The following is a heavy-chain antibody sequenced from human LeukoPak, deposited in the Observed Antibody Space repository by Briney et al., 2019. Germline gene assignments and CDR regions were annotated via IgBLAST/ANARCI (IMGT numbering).Heavy chain of an antibody. J-gene: IGHJ3*02. D-gene: IGHD6-13*01. CDR1: GGSFSGYY. CDR3: ARLYRLSSRVMDAFDI. V-gene: IGHV4-34*01. CDR2: INHSGST. Sequence: SETLSLTCAVYGGSFSGYYWSWIRQPPGKGLEWIGEINHSGSTNYNPSLKSRVTISVDTSKNQFSLKLSSVTAADTAVYYCARLYRLSSRVMDAFDIWGLGTMVTASS.